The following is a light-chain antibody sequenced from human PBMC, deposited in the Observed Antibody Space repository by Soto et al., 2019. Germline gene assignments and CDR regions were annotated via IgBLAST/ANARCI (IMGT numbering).Light chain of an antibody. J-gene: IGKJ4*01. CDR3: QQYNNWPLT. V-gene: IGKV3-15*01. CDR2: GAS. CDR1: QSVNSN. Sequence: DIAMTQSPATLSVSPGERATLSCRASQSVNSNLAWYPQKPGQAPRLLIYGASTRATGIPARFSGSGSGTEFTVTISSLQSEDFAVYYCQQYNNWPLTFGGGTKVEIK.